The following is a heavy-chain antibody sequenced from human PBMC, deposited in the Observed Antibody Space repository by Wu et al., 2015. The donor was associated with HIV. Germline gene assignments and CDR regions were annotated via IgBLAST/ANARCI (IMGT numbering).Heavy chain of an antibody. V-gene: IGHV1-69*12. J-gene: IGHJ5*02. CDR3: ARDFRRIAAAGINWFDP. Sequence: QVQLAQSGAEVKKPGSSVKVSCKASGGTFSSYAISWVRQAPGQGLEWMGGIIPIFGTANYAQKFQGRVTITADESTSTAYMELSSLRSEDTAVYYCARDFRRIAAAGINWFDPWGQGTLVTVSS. CDR2: IIPIFGTA. D-gene: IGHD6-13*01. CDR1: GGTFSSYA.